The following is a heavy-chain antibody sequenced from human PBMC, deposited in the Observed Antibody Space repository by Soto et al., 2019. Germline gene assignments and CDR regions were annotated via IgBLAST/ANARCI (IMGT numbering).Heavy chain of an antibody. J-gene: IGHJ6*02. V-gene: IGHV3-30*18. CDR2: ISYDGSNK. Sequence: QVQLVESGGGVVQPGRSLRLSCAASGFTFSSYGMHWVRQAPGKGLEWVAVISYDGSNKYYADSVKGRFTISRDNSKNTLYLQMNSLRAEDTAVYYCAXERLYCSGGSCYYYYGMDVWGQGTTVTVSS. D-gene: IGHD2-15*01. CDR1: GFTFSSYG. CDR3: AXERLYCSGGSCYYYYGMDV.